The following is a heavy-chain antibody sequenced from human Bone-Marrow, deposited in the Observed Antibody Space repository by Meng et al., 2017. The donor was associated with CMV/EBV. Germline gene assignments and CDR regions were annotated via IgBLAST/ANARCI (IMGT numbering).Heavy chain of an antibody. D-gene: IGHD3-9*01. V-gene: IGHV3-9*01. J-gene: IGHJ3*02. CDR1: GFTFSSYS. CDR2: ISWNSGSI. CDR3: AKDHYYDILTGSMNAFDI. Sequence: SLKISCAASGFTFSSYSMTWVRQAPGKGLEWVSGISWNSGSIGYADSVKGRFTISRDNAKNSLYLQMNSLRAEDTALYYCAKDHYYDILTGSMNAFDIWGQGTMVTVSS.